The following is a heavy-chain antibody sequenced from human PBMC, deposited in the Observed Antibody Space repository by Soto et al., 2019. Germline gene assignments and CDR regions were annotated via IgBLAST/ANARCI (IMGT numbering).Heavy chain of an antibody. V-gene: IGHV1-18*01. CDR1: GYTFSRYG. CDR2: LNGNTGHT. Sequence: QVQLVQSGAEVREPGASVKVSCKTSGYTFSRYGITWVRQAPGQGLEWMGWLNGNTGHTIYAMNLEDRLTISTDTATSTAYMELRSLTSDDTAVYYCARERKWEPLPYWGQGTLVTVSS. D-gene: IGHD1-26*01. CDR3: ARERKWEPLPY. J-gene: IGHJ4*02.